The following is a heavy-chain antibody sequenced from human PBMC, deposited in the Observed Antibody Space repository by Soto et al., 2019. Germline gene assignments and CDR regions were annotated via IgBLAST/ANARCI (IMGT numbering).Heavy chain of an antibody. Sequence: SVKVSCKASGGTFSSYAISWVRQAPGQGLEWMGGIIPIFGTANYAQKFQGRVTITADESTSTAYMELSSLRSEDTAVYYCAIPKEPMIVVVIGFDYWGQGTLVTVSS. CDR1: GGTFSSYA. CDR2: IIPIFGTA. CDR3: AIPKEPMIVVVIGFDY. V-gene: IGHV1-69*13. J-gene: IGHJ4*02. D-gene: IGHD3-22*01.